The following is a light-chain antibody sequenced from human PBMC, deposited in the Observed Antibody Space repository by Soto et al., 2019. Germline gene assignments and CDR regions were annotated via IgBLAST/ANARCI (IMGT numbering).Light chain of an antibody. J-gene: IGLJ2*01. V-gene: IGLV2-14*01. Sequence: QSALTQPASVSGSPGQSITISCTGTSSDVGGYDSVSWYQQHPGKVPKLMLYEVSNRPSGVSNRFSGSKSGNTASLTISGLHIEDEADYYCSSYTSTRTLVFGGGTKLTVL. CDR1: SSDVGGYDS. CDR3: SSYTSTRTLV. CDR2: EVS.